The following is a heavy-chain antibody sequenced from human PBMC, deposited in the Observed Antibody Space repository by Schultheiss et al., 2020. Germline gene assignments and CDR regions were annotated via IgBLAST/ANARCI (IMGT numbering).Heavy chain of an antibody. J-gene: IGHJ5*02. CDR3: ARTSSRVRRRWGDSSGLNWFDP. Sequence: SETLSLTCTVSGGSISSGSYYWSWIRQPAGKGLEWIGRIYTSGSTNYNPSLKRRVTISVDTSKNQFSLKLSSVTAADTAVYYCARTSSRVRRRWGDSSGLNWFDPWGQGTLVTVSS. CDR1: GGSISSGSYY. V-gene: IGHV4-61*02. D-gene: IGHD3-22*01. CDR2: IYTSGST.